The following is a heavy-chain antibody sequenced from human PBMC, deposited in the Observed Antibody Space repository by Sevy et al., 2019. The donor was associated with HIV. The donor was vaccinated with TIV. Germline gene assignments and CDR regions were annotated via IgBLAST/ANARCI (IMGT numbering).Heavy chain of an antibody. CDR3: ATHAGIAAAGRVFDY. D-gene: IGHD6-13*01. V-gene: IGHV3-72*01. J-gene: IGHJ4*02. CDR1: GFTFSDHY. Sequence: RGSLRLSCAASGFTFSDHYMEWVRQAPGKGLEWVGRIRNKADSYTTEYAASVKGRFTISRDDSMNSLYLLMNSLKTEDTAVYYCATHAGIAAAGRVFDYWGQGTLVTVSS. CDR2: IRNKADSYTT.